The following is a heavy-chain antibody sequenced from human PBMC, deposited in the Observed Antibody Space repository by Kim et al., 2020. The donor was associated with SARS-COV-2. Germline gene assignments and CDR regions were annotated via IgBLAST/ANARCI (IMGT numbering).Heavy chain of an antibody. D-gene: IGHD3-22*01. CDR1: GGSISSYY. CDR3: AREGDYYDSSGYQSVFDY. Sequence: SETLSLTCTVSGGSISSYYWSWIRQPPGKGLEWIGYIYYSGSTNYNPSLKSRVTISVDTSKNQFSLKLSSVTAADTAVYYCAREGDYYDSSGYQSVFDYWGQGTLVTVSS. J-gene: IGHJ4*02. CDR2: IYYSGST. V-gene: IGHV4-59*01.